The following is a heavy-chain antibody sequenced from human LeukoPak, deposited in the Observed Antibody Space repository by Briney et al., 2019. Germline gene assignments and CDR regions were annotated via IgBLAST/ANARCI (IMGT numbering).Heavy chain of an antibody. Sequence: GGSLRLSCAASGFTFSDFWMHWVRQAPGKGLVWVSRINSGGTVTNYADSVKGRLTISRDNAKNTLYLQTNSLRAEDTAVYYCARDGIAATFDYWGQGTLVTVSS. CDR3: ARDGIAATFDY. D-gene: IGHD6-13*01. V-gene: IGHV3-74*01. J-gene: IGHJ4*02. CDR1: GFTFSDFW. CDR2: INSGGTVT.